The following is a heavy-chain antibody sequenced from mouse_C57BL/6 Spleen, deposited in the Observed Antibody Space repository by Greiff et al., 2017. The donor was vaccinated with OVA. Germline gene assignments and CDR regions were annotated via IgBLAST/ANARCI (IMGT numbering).Heavy chain of an antibody. CDR2: IDPSDSYT. V-gene: IGHV1-50*01. CDR1: GYTFTSYW. J-gene: IGHJ3*01. CDR3: ARSDYGSSSWFAY. Sequence: QVQLQQPGAELVKPGASVKLSCKASGYTFTSYWMQWVNQRPGQGLEWIGEIDPSDSYTNSNQKFKGKATLTVDTSSSTAYMQLSSLTSEDSAVYYCARSDYGSSSWFAYWGQGTLVTVSA. D-gene: IGHD1-1*01.